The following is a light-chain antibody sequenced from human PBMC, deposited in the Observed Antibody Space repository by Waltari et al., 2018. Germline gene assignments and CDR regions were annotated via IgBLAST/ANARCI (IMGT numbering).Light chain of an antibody. Sequence: QSALTQPASVSGSPGQSITISCSGTDSDVGAYDFVSWYQQHPGKAPHLISYEVSNRPSGSSNRFSASKSGNTASLTISGLQAEDEADYYCSSYTTSSAPGVFGTGTRVTVL. CDR2: EVS. CDR1: DSDVGAYDF. V-gene: IGLV2-14*01. J-gene: IGLJ1*01. CDR3: SSYTTSSAPGV.